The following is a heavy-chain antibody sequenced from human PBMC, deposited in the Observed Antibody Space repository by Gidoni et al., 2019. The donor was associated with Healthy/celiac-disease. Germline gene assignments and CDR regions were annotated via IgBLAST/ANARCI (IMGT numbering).Heavy chain of an antibody. J-gene: IGHJ4*02. CDR3: TTEYYYGSGSLFVY. CDR2: IKRKTYGGTT. V-gene: IGHV3-15*01. CDR1: GFTFSNAW. D-gene: IGHD3-10*01. Sequence: EVQLVESGGGLVKPGGSLRLSCAASGFTFSNAWMSWVRQAPGKGLGWVGRIKRKTYGGTTDYAAPVKGRFTISRDDSKNTLYLQMNSLKTEDTAVYYCTTEYYYGSGSLFVYWGQGTLVTVSS.